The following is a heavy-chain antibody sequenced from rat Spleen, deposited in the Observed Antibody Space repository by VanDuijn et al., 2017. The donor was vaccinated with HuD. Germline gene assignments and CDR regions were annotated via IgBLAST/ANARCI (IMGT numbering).Heavy chain of an antibody. CDR2: ISYSGST. CDR1: FYSITSSY. D-gene: IGHD1-10*01. CDR3: SRSLGRVYNNYFDY. Sequence: EVQLRESGPGLVKPSQSLSLTCSVTFYSITSSYRWSWIRKFPGNKLEWLGYISYSGSTSYNPSLKSRISITRDTSKNQFFLQLNSVTTEDTDTYYCSRSLGRVYNNYFDYWGQGVMVTVSS. V-gene: IGHV3-1*01. J-gene: IGHJ2*01.